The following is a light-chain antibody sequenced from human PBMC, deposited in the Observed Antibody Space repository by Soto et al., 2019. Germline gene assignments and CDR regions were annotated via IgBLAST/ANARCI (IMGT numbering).Light chain of an antibody. V-gene: IGKV3D-15*01. CDR3: QQYDDWLLLT. CDR1: QRVNIY. CDR2: GGS. J-gene: IGKJ4*01. Sequence: EIVMPQSPATLSVSPGERATLSCRASQRVNIYLAWYQTKPGQAPRLLIFGGSSRATGIPARFSGSGSGTESNMTISSLQSEDFAVYFWQQYDDWLLLTFGGGTKVEIK.